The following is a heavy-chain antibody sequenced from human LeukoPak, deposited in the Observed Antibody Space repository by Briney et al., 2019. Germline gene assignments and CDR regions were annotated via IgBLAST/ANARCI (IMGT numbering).Heavy chain of an antibody. CDR3: ARDTLGGSGYYFDY. D-gene: IGHD3-22*01. CDR1: GGSISSGDYY. CDR2: IYYSGST. J-gene: IGHJ4*02. Sequence: ASQTLSLTCTVSGGSISSGDYYWSWIRQPPGKGLEWIGYIYYSGSTYYNPSLKSRVTISVDTSKNQFSLKLSSVTAADTAVYYCARDTLGGSGYYFDYWGQGTLVTVSS. V-gene: IGHV4-30-4*01.